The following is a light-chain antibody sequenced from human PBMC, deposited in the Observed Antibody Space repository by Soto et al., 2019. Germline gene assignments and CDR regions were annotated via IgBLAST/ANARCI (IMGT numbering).Light chain of an antibody. Sequence: EVVRTQSPATLSVSLADRATLSCRASQSVSSNLAWYQQKPGQGPRLLIYGASTRATGFPARFSGSGSGTEFTLTISSLQSEDSAFYYCHHYGRSLWTFGQGTKVDIK. CDR1: QSVSSN. J-gene: IGKJ1*01. CDR2: GAS. CDR3: HHYGRSLWT. V-gene: IGKV3-15*01.